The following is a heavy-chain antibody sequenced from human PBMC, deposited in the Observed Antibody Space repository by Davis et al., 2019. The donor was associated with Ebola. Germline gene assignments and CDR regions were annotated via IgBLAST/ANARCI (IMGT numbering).Heavy chain of an antibody. V-gene: IGHV3-23*01. CDR1: GFTFSSYA. Sequence: GGSLRLSCAASGFTFSSYAMSWVRQAPGKGLEWVSAVDGRGGSTYYADSVKGRFTISRDNSRNTLYLQMNSLRAEDTAVYYCAKDWGIAVAGWFDPWGQGTLVTVSS. CDR2: VDGRGGST. J-gene: IGHJ5*02. D-gene: IGHD6-19*01. CDR3: AKDWGIAVAGWFDP.